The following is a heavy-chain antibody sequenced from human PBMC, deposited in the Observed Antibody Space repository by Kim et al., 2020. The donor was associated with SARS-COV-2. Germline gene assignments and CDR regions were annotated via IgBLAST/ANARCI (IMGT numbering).Heavy chain of an antibody. D-gene: IGHD3-22*01. J-gene: IGHJ6*03. V-gene: IGHV3-21*01. CDR3: ARDPGRYDSSGYYVDF. CDR2: ISSSSSYI. Sequence: GGSLRLSCAASGFTFSAYSMNWVRQAPGKGLEWVSSISSSSSYIYYADSLKGRFTISRDNAKNSLYLQVNSLRAEDTAVYYCARDPGRYDSSGYYVDFWG. CDR1: GFTFSAYS.